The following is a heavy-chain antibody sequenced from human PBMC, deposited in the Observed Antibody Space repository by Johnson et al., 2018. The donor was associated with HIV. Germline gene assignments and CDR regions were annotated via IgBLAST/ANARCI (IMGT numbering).Heavy chain of an antibody. V-gene: IGHV3-9*01. CDR3: ARAGANYYYDSSGYGAFDI. CDR2: ISWNSGSI. J-gene: IGHJ3*02. D-gene: IGHD3-22*01. CDR1: GFTFDDYA. Sequence: VQLVESGGGLVQPGRSLRLSCAASGFTFDDYAMHWVRQAPGKGLEWVSGISWNSGSIGYADSVKGRFTISRDNAKNSLYLQMNSLRAEDTALYYCARAGANYYYDSSGYGAFDIWGQGTMVTVSS.